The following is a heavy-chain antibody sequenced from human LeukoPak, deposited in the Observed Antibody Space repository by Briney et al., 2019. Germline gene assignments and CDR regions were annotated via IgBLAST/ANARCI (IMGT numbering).Heavy chain of an antibody. CDR2: IKEDGNEK. CDR3: ARGSGSPWFDP. D-gene: IGHD1-26*01. CDR1: GFTFSSYW. V-gene: IGHV3-7*01. J-gene: IGHJ5*02. Sequence: PGGSLRLSCAASGFTFSSYWMSCVRQAPGKGLEGGANIKEDGNEKYYVDSVKGRFTISRDNAKNSLYLQMNSLRAEDTAVYYCARGSGSPWFDPWGQGTLDTVSS.